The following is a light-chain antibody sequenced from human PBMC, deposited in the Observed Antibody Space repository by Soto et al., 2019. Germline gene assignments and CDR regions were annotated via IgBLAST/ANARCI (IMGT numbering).Light chain of an antibody. CDR3: AAWDDSLNGVV. CDR2: NND. CDR1: SSNIGTNT. V-gene: IGLV1-44*01. Sequence: QSVLTQPPSASGTPGQRVTISCSGSSSNIGTNTVNWYQHLPGTAPELLIYNNDQRPSGVPDRFSGSKSGTSASLAISGLHAEDEADYYCAAWDDSLNGVVFGGGTKLTVL. J-gene: IGLJ2*01.